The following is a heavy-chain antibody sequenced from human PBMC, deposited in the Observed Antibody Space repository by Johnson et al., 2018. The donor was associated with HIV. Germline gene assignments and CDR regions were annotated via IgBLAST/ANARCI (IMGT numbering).Heavy chain of an antibody. CDR2: LFSGGSI. CDR1: GFTVSSYY. CDR3: ARACRDGYTCDAFDI. D-gene: IGHD5-24*01. Sequence: VQLVESGGGLVQPGGSLRLSCAASGFTVSSYYMSWVRQAPGKGLEWVSVLFSGGSIYFADSVKGRFTISRDNSKNTLYLQMNSLRAEDTAVYYCARACRDGYTCDAFDIWCQGTMVTVSS. V-gene: IGHV3-66*01. J-gene: IGHJ3*02.